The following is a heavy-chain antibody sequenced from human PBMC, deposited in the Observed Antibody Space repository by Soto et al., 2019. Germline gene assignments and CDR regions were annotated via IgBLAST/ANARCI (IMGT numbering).Heavy chain of an antibody. CDR3: ASSERFLEWLPKFGY. J-gene: IGHJ4*02. CDR2: IWYDGSNK. D-gene: IGHD3-3*01. CDR1: GFTFSSYG. Sequence: QVQLVESGGGVVQPGRSLRLSCAASGFTFSSYGMHWVRQAPGKGLEWVAVIWYDGSNKYYADSVKGRFTISRDNSKNTLYLQMNSLRAEDTAVYYCASSERFLEWLPKFGYWGQGTLGTVSS. V-gene: IGHV3-33*01.